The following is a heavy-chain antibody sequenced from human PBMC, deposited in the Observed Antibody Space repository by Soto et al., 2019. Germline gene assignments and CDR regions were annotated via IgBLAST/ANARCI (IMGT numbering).Heavy chain of an antibody. V-gene: IGHV4-34*01. D-gene: IGHD4-4*01. Sequence: SETLSLTCAVYGGSFSGYYWSWIRQPPGKGLEWIGEINHSGSTNYNPSLKSRVTISVDTSKNQFSLKLSSVTAADTAVYYCARREAVTDVYYYYGMDVWGQGTTVTVSS. CDR2: INHSGST. CDR3: ARREAVTDVYYYYGMDV. J-gene: IGHJ6*02. CDR1: GGSFSGYY.